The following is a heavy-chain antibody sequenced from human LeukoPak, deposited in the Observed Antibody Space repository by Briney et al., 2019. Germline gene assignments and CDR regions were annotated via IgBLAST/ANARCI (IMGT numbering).Heavy chain of an antibody. CDR2: SKDNGDT. V-gene: IGHV4-34*01. Sequence: SETLSLTCAVSGGSFSGYFWTCIRQPPGKGLQWIGESKDNGDTNYNSSLKSRVSISVDASKNQFSLRLTSVTAADTAVYYCARGLRLSSDWYRGWFDPWGHGIVVTVSS. CDR1: GGSFSGYF. J-gene: IGHJ5*02. D-gene: IGHD6-19*01. CDR3: ARGLRLSSDWYRGWFDP.